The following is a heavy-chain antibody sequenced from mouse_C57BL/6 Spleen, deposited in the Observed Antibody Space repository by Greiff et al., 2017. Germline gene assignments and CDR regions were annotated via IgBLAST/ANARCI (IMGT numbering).Heavy chain of an antibody. CDR1: GYTFTSYW. CDR3: ARSGEGYIYAMDY. Sequence: QVQLQQPGAELVRPGSSVKLSCKASGYTFTSYWMHWVKQRPIQGLEWIGNIDPSDSETHYNQKFKDKATLTVDKSSSTAYMQLSSLTSEDSAVYYGARSGEGYIYAMDYWGQGTSVTVSS. V-gene: IGHV1-52*01. J-gene: IGHJ4*01. D-gene: IGHD2-3*01. CDR2: IDPSDSET.